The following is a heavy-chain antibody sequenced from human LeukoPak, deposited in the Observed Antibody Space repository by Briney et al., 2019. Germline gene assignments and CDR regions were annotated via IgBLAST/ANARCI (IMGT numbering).Heavy chain of an antibody. D-gene: IGHD6-6*01. V-gene: IGHV3-23*01. CDR1: GFTFSSYA. J-gene: IGHJ4*02. CDR3: ANAPYSSSPLEVDY. Sequence: PGGSLRLSCAASGFTFSSYAMSWVRQAPGKGLEWVSAISGSGGSTYYADSVKGRFTISRDNSKNTLYLQMNSLRAEDTAVYYCANAPYSSSPLEVDYWGQGTLVTVSS. CDR2: ISGSGGST.